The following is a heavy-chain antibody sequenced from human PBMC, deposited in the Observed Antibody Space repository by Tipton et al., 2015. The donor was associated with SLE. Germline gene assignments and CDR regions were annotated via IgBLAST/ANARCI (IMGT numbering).Heavy chain of an antibody. V-gene: IGHV4-59*01. J-gene: IGHJ4*02. CDR2: GDDSGST. CDR3: ARGGGDSSSCQDFDR. CDR1: GGSISSSY. Sequence: GLVKPSETLSLSCSVSGGSISSSYWSWIRQPPGKGLEWIGYGDDSGSTNYNPSLKNRVTIAVDTSKNQISLKVNSVTAADTAVYYCARGGGDSSSCQDFDRWGQGTLVTVSS. D-gene: IGHD6-13*01.